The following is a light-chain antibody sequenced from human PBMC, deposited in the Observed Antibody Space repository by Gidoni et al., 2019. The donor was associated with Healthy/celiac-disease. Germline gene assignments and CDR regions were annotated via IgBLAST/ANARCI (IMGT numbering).Light chain of an antibody. V-gene: IGKV1-5*03. CDR1: QSISSW. Sequence: DIQMTQSPSTLSASVGDRVNITCRASQSISSWLAWYQQKPGKAPTLLIYKASSLESGVPSRFSGSGSGTEFTLTISSLQPDDFATYYCQQYNSYRTFGQGTKVEIK. CDR2: KAS. J-gene: IGKJ1*01. CDR3: QQYNSYRT.